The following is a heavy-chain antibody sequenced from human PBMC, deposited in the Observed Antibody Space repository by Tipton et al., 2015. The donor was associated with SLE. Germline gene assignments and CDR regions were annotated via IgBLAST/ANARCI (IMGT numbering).Heavy chain of an antibody. CDR3: ARDREFLWYETVGDAFEH. CDR1: GSSITNGYY. D-gene: IGHD6-13*01. Sequence: TLSLTCAVSGSSITNGYYWGWIRQPPGKGLEWIGSIYHSGNTYYNPSLKNRVPISIDTSKNQFSLKLTSVTAADSAVYFCARDREFLWYETVGDAFEHWGQGKMVTVSS. J-gene: IGHJ3*01. CDR2: IYHSGNT. V-gene: IGHV4-38-2*02.